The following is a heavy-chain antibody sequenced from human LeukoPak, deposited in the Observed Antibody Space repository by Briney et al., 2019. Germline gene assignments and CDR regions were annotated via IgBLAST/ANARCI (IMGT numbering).Heavy chain of an antibody. CDR1: GFTFSNAW. CDR2: ISGSGDST. D-gene: IGHD3-22*01. CDR3: ARVLHYYDSSGYPNDY. V-gene: IGHV3-23*01. J-gene: IGHJ4*02. Sequence: GGSLRLSRAASGFTFSNAWMSWVRRAPGKGLEWVSTISGSGDSTYYADSVKGRFTISRDNSKNTLYLQMNSLRAEDTAVYYCARVLHYYDSSGYPNDYWGQGTLVTVSS.